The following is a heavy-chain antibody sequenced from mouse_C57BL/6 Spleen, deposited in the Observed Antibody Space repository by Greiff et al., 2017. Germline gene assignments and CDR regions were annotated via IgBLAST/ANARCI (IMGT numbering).Heavy chain of an antibody. CDR2: IRNKANNHAT. CDR3: TSYDYEYYYAMDY. D-gene: IGHD2-4*01. Sequence: EVMLVESGGGLVQPGGSMKLSCAASGFTFSDAWMDWVRQSPEKGLEWVAEIRNKANNHATYYAESVKGRFTISRDDSKSSVYLQMNSLRAEDTGIYYCTSYDYEYYYAMDYWGQGTSVTVSS. CDR1: GFTFSDAW. J-gene: IGHJ4*01. V-gene: IGHV6-6*01.